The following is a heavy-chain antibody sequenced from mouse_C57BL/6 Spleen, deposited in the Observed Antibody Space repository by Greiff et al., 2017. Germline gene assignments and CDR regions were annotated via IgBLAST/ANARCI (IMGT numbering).Heavy chain of an antibody. CDR3: TRNYGSSLYFDY. J-gene: IGHJ2*01. CDR2: IDPSDSYT. V-gene: IGHV1-69*01. D-gene: IGHD1-1*01. Sequence: QVQLQQPGAELVMPGASVKLSCKASGYTFTSYWMHWVKQRPGQGLEWIGEIDPSDSYTNYNQKFKGKSTLTVDKSSSTAYMQLSSLTSEDSAVYYGTRNYGSSLYFDYWGQGTTLTVSS. CDR1: GYTFTSYW.